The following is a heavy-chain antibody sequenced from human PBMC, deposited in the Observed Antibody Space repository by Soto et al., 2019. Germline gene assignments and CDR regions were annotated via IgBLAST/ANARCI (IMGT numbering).Heavy chain of an antibody. CDR3: ARDKDRVELGGNYYYAMDV. CDR2: INPSGGST. CDR1: GYTFTSYY. V-gene: IGHV1-46*01. D-gene: IGHD1-26*01. Sequence: GASVKVSCKASGYTFTSYYMHWVRQAPGQGLEWMGIINPSGGSTSYAQKFQGRVTMTRDTSTSTAYMELSNLRSEDTAVYYCARDKDRVELGGNYYYAMDVWGQGTTVTVSS. J-gene: IGHJ6*02.